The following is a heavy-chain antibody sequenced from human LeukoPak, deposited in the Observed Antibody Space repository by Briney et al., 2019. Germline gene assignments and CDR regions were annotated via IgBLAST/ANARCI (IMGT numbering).Heavy chain of an antibody. CDR3: ARGQEITADSFYYYMDV. D-gene: IGHD6-25*01. V-gene: IGHV3-48*01. CDR1: GFIFSSYS. Sequence: GGSLRLSCAASGFIFSSYSMNWVRQAPGKGLEWISYISTSGSPIYYADSVKGRFAISRDNANNSLYLHMHRLRAEDTAVYFCARGQEITADSFYYYMDVWGRGTTVTVSS. CDR2: ISTSGSPI. J-gene: IGHJ6*03.